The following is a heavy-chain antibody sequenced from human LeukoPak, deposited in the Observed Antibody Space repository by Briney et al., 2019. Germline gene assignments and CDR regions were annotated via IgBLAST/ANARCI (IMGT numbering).Heavy chain of an antibody. D-gene: IGHD6-19*01. J-gene: IGHJ4*02. CDR2: ISWNSGSI. V-gene: IGHV3-9*01. Sequence: GGSLRLSCAASGFTFDDYAMHWVRQAPGKGLEWVSGISWNSGSIGYADSVKGRFTISRDNAKNSLYLQMNSLRADDTAVYYCARGRSGWYEDYWGQGTLVTVSS. CDR1: GFTFDDYA. CDR3: ARGRSGWYEDY.